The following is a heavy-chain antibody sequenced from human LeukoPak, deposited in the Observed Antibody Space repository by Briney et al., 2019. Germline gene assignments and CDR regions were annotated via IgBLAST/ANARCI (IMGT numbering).Heavy chain of an antibody. CDR3: ARELRFLEWSMEYYYGMDV. J-gene: IGHJ6*02. CDR2: INHSGST. V-gene: IGHV4-34*01. D-gene: IGHD3-3*01. Sequence: SETLSLTCAVYGGSFSGYYWSWIRQPPGKGLEWIGEINHSGSTNYNPSLKSRVTISVDTSKNQFSLKLSSVTAADTAVYYCARELRFLEWSMEYYYGMDVWGQGTTVTVSS. CDR1: GGSFSGYY.